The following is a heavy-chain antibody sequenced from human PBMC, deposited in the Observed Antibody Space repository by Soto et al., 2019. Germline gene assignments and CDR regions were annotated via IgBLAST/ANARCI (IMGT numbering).Heavy chain of an antibody. CDR3: ARGRLIWSGYLGNWFDP. J-gene: IGHJ5*02. Sequence: PSETLSLTCTVSGGSISSYYWSWIRQPPGKGLEWIGYIYYSGSTNYNPSLKSRVTISVDTSKNQFSLKLSSVTAADTAVYYCARGRLIWSGYLGNWFDPWGQGTLVTVSS. D-gene: IGHD3-3*01. CDR2: IYYSGST. CDR1: GGSISSYY. V-gene: IGHV4-59*08.